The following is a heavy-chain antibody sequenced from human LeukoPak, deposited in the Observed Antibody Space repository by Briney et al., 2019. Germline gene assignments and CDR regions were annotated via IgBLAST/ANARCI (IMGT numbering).Heavy chain of an antibody. CDR1: GYTFTSYG. V-gene: IGHV1-18*01. J-gene: IGHJ4*02. D-gene: IGHD3-10*01. Sequence: ASVKFSCKASGYTFTSYGISWVRQAPGQGLEWMGWISAYNGNTNYAQKLQGRVTMTTDTSTSTAYMELRSLRSDDTAVYYCARDVSMYYYGSGSYYWGQGTLVTVSS. CDR3: ARDVSMYYYGSGSYY. CDR2: ISAYNGNT.